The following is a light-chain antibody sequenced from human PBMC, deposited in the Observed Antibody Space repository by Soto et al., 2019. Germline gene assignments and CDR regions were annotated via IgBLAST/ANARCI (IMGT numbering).Light chain of an antibody. CDR1: QSISSY. J-gene: IGKJ4*01. Sequence: DIPMTQSPSSLSASVGDRVTITCRVSQSISSYLNWYQQKPGKAPKLLIYAASSLQSGVPSRFSGSGSGTDFTLTISSLQPEDFATYYCQLSYSTPRAFGGGTKVEMK. CDR2: AAS. CDR3: QLSYSTPRA. V-gene: IGKV1-39*01.